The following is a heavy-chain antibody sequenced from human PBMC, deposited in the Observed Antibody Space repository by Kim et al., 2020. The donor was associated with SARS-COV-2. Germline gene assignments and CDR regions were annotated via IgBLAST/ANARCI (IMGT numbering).Heavy chain of an antibody. D-gene: IGHD6-19*01. CDR1: GFTFSSYA. V-gene: IGHV3-23*01. J-gene: IGHJ6*02. CDR3: AKNQGSGWNYYGLDV. Sequence: GGSLRLSCAASGFTFSSYAMSWVRQAPGKGLEWVSVISDSGVYTYYADSVKGRFTISRDNSGDTLYLQMKSLRAEDTALYYCAKNQGSGWNYYGLDVWG. CDR2: ISDSGVYT.